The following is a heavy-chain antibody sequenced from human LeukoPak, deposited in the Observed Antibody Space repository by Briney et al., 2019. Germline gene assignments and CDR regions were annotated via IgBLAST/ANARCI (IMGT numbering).Heavy chain of an antibody. CDR1: GFTFSSYW. D-gene: IGHD3-10*01. Sequence: GGSLRLSCAASGFTFSSYWMSWVRQAPGKGLEWVANIKQDGSEKYYVDSVKGRFTISRDNAKNLLYLQMNSLRAEDTAVYYCASSYGSGSYPDYWGQGTLVTVSS. CDR3: ASSYGSGSYPDY. J-gene: IGHJ4*02. V-gene: IGHV3-7*01. CDR2: IKQDGSEK.